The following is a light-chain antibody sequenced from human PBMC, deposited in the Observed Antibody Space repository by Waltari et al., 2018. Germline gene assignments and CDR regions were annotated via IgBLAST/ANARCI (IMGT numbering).Light chain of an antibody. CDR2: DHT. Sequence: SFVLTQPPSMSVAPGTTARIPCGGTNIGSETVHWYQQKPGQAPVLVIRDHTDRPSGSPWRFTGFNSGNTATLTISRVEAGDEADYYLQVWDSSRDRVIFGGGTMLTVL. CDR3: QVWDSSRDRVI. J-gene: IGLJ2*01. CDR1: NIGSET. V-gene: IGLV3-21*03.